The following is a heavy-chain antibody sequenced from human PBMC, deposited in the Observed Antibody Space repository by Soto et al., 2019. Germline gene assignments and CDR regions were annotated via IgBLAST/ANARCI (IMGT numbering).Heavy chain of an antibody. J-gene: IGHJ4*02. Sequence: SETLSLTCAVYGGSFSGYYWTWIRQPPGKGLEWIGEINHSGSTNYNPSLKSRVTISVDTSKSQFSLKLSSVTAADTAVYYCARGAGHVLRYFDWLSFWGQGTLVTVSS. V-gene: IGHV4-34*01. CDR3: ARGAGHVLRYFDWLSF. CDR1: GGSFSGYY. D-gene: IGHD3-9*01. CDR2: INHSGST.